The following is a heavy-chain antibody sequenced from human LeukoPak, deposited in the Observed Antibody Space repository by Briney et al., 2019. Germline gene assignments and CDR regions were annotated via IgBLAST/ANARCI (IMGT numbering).Heavy chain of an antibody. Sequence: RAGGSLRLSCAASGFTFSTYGMHWVRQAPGKGLEWVTLIWYDGSHENYADSVKGRFTISRDNSKNTLFLQMNSLRAEDTAVYYCAKDWGLASPYYFMDVWGKGTTVTVSS. CDR1: GFTFSTYG. J-gene: IGHJ6*03. CDR3: AKDWGLASPYYFMDV. V-gene: IGHV3-33*06. CDR2: IWYDGSHE. D-gene: IGHD6-13*01.